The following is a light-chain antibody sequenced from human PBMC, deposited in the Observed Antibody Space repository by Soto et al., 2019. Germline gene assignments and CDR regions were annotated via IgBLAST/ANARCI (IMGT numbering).Light chain of an antibody. CDR3: LQHSSFPYT. J-gene: IGKJ2*01. CDR2: GAS. CDR1: QDITNF. Sequence: DIQMTQSPSAVSASVGDRVTITCRASQDITNFLAWFQQKPGKVPERLIFGASSLQSGVPSRFSGSGSGTEFTLTISSLPPEDFATYYCLQHSSFPYTFGQGTRLEI. V-gene: IGKV1-17*03.